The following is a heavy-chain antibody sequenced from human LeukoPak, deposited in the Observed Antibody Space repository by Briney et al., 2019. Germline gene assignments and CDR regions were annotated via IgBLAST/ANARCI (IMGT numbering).Heavy chain of an antibody. CDR1: GFTFPSYA. CDR2: ISGSGGGT. V-gene: IGHV3-23*01. Sequence: GGSLRPSCAASGFTFPSYAMSWVRQAPEKGLEWVSTISGSGGGTYYADSVKGRFTISRDDSKNTLYLQMNSLRAEDTAVYYCVKDLGRYRNNCFDYWGQGTLVTVSS. D-gene: IGHD1-26*01. J-gene: IGHJ4*02. CDR3: VKDLGRYRNNCFDY.